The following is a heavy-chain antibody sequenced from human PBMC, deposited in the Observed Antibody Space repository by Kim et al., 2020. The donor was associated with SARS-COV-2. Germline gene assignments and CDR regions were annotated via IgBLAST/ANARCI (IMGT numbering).Heavy chain of an antibody. Sequence: GSGSDTSYADAVKGRFTISRDNSKNTVYLQMNSQRAEDTAVYYCAKTASGWGQGTLVTVSS. CDR2: GSGSDT. J-gene: IGHJ4*02. CDR3: AKTASG. V-gene: IGHV3-23*01.